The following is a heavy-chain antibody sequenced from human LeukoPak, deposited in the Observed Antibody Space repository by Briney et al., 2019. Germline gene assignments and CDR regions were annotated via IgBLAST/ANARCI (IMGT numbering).Heavy chain of an antibody. CDR3: ARHFSLAYYFDY. Sequence: SETLSLTCTVSGGSISSYYWSWIRQPPGKGLEWIGYIYYSGSTDYNPSLKSRVTISVDTSKNQFSLKLSSVTAADTAVYYCARHFSLAYYFDYWGQGTLVTVSS. CDR2: IYYSGST. CDR1: GGSISSYY. J-gene: IGHJ4*02. V-gene: IGHV4-59*08. D-gene: IGHD3-3*01.